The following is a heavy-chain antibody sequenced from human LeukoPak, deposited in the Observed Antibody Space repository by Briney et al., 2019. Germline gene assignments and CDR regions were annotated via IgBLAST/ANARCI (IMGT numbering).Heavy chain of an antibody. Sequence: GGSLRLSCAASGFTFSSYSMNWVRQAPGKGLEWVSSISSSSSYIYYADSVKGRFTISRDNAKNSLYLQMNSLRAEDTAVYYCARAHVYCSGGSCYDSYFDYWGQGTLVTVSS. CDR3: ARAHVYCSGGSCYDSYFDY. CDR2: ISSSSSYI. V-gene: IGHV3-21*04. D-gene: IGHD2-15*01. J-gene: IGHJ4*02. CDR1: GFTFSSYS.